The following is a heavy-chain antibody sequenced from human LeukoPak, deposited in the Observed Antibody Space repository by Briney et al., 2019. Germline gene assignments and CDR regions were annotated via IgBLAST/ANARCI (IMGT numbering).Heavy chain of an antibody. J-gene: IGHJ5*02. Sequence: SETLSLTCAVYGGSFSGYYWRWIRQPPGKGLEWIGEINHSGSTNYNPSLKSRVTISVDTSKNQFSLKLSSVTAADTAVYYCARAELGMVRGVPSWFDPWGQGTLVTVSS. V-gene: IGHV4-34*01. CDR1: GGSFSGYY. CDR3: ARAELGMVRGVPSWFDP. CDR2: INHSGST. D-gene: IGHD3-10*01.